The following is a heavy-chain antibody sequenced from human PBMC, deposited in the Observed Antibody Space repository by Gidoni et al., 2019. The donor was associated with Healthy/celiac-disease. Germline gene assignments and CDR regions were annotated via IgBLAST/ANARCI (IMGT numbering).Heavy chain of an antibody. CDR2: IKNKAYGGTT. V-gene: IGHV3-49*03. CDR3: TREGGIAARPHFDY. CDR1: GFTFGDYA. J-gene: IGHJ4*02. D-gene: IGHD6-6*01. Sequence: EVQLVESGGGLVQPGRSLRLSCTASGFTFGDYAMSWFRQAPGKGLEWVGFIKNKAYGGTTEYAASVKGRFTISRDDSKSIAYLQMNSLKTEDTAVYYCTREGGIAARPHFDYWGQGTLVTVSS.